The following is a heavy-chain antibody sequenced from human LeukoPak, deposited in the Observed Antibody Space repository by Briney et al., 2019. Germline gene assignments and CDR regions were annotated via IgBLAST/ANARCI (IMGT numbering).Heavy chain of an antibody. CDR1: GFTFNNYW. J-gene: IGHJ5*02. CDR3: AREVNVAAAGTIGNWFDP. V-gene: IGHV3-7*01. CDR2: IKQDGSGR. Sequence: GGSLRLSCAASGFTFNNYWMSWVRQAPGKGLEWVANIKQDGSGRYYVDSVKGRFTISRDNAKNSLYLQMNSLRAEDTAVYYCAREVNVAAAGTIGNWFDPWGQGTLVTASS. D-gene: IGHD6-13*01.